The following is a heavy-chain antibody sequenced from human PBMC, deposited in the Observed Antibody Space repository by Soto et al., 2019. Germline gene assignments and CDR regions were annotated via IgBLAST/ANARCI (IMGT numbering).Heavy chain of an antibody. CDR3: ARANGEYSSSWYPLWNWFDP. CDR1: GDSMCRCGYS. V-gene: IGHV4-30-2*01. J-gene: IGHJ5*02. CDR2: IYHSGST. Sequence: LYLTCAASGDSMCRCGYSWSWIRQPPGKGLEWIGYIYHSGSTYYNPSLKSRVTISVDRSKNQFSLKLSSVTAADTAVYYCARANGEYSSSWYPLWNWFDPWGQGTLVTVPQ. D-gene: IGHD6-13*01.